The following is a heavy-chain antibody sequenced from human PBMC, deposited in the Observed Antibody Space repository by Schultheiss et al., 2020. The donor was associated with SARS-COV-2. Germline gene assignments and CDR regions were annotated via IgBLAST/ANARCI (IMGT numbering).Heavy chain of an antibody. Sequence: GGSLRLSCAASGFTVSSNYMSWVRQAPGKGLEWVAVIWYDGSNKYYADSVKGRFTISRDNSKNTLYLQMNSLRAEDTAVYYCAREAVTILDYWGQGTLVTVSS. CDR2: IWYDGSNK. J-gene: IGHJ4*02. D-gene: IGHD4-17*01. V-gene: IGHV3-33*08. CDR1: GFTVSSNY. CDR3: AREAVTILDY.